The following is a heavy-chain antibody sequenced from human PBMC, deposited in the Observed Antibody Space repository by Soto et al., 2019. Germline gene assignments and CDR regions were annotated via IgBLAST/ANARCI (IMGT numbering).Heavy chain of an antibody. CDR2: ISTRNGNT. Sequence: ASVKVSCKASGYTFIRYGISWVRQAPGQGLEWMGWISTRNGNTYYAQNFQGRVTMTSDTPTSTAYMELRSLRSDDTAFYYCVRDEISSAGLDPWGQGTLVTVSS. J-gene: IGHJ5*02. V-gene: IGHV1-18*01. CDR3: VRDEISSAGLDP. CDR1: GYTFIRYG.